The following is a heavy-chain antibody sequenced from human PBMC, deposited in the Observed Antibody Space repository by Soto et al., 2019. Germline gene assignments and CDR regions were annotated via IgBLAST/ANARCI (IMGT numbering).Heavy chain of an antibody. Sequence: SVKVSCKASGGTFSSYAISWVRQAPGQGLEWMGGIIPIFGTANYAQKFQGRVTITADESTSTAYMELSSLRSEDTAVYYCARERKSIAAADNRKVGPHDYWGQGTLVTVSS. CDR3: ARERKSIAAADNRKVGPHDY. CDR1: GGTFSSYA. CDR2: IIPIFGTA. J-gene: IGHJ4*02. D-gene: IGHD6-13*01. V-gene: IGHV1-69*13.